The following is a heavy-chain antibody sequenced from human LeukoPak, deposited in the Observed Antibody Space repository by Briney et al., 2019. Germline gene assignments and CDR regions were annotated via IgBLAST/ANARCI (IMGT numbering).Heavy chain of an antibody. CDR3: ARERPSSSGYYFGNYYYYGMDV. V-gene: IGHV4-34*01. D-gene: IGHD3-22*01. J-gene: IGHJ6*02. Sequence: SETLSLTCAVYGGSFSGYYWSWIRQPPGKGLEWIGEINHSGSTNYNPSLKSRVTISVDTSKNQFSLKLSPVTAADTAVYYCARERPSSSGYYFGNYYYYGMDVWGQGTTVTVSS. CDR1: GGSFSGYY. CDR2: INHSGST.